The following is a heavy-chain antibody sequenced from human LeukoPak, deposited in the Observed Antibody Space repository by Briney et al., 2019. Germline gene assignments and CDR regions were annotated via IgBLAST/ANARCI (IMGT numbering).Heavy chain of an antibody. CDR2: MNPNSGNT. J-gene: IGHJ6*03. CDR3: AIASVATTSYYYYMDV. Sequence: ASVKVSCKASGGTFSSYAINWVRQATGQGLEWMGWMNPNSGNTGYAQKFQGRVTMTRNTSISTAYMELSSLRSEDTAVHYCAIASVATTSYYYYMDVWGKGTTVTISS. CDR1: GGTFSSYA. V-gene: IGHV1-8*02. D-gene: IGHD5-12*01.